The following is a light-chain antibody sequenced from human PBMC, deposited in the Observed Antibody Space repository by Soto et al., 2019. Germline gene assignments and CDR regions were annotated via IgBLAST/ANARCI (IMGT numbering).Light chain of an antibody. Sequence: SYELTQAPSVSVFPGQTASITCSGDKLGNKYASWYQQKPGQSPVLVICQDTKRPSGIPERFSGSNSGNTATLTISGTQAMDEADYYCQAWDSSTAVFDGGTKLTVL. J-gene: IGLJ2*01. CDR1: KLGNKY. V-gene: IGLV3-1*01. CDR3: QAWDSSTAV. CDR2: QDT.